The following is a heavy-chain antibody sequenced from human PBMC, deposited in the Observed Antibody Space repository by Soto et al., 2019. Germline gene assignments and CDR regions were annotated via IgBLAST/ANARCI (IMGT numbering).Heavy chain of an antibody. J-gene: IGHJ4*02. Sequence: PSETLSLTCTVSGGSISTGDYYWSWIRQPPGKGLEWIGYIYYSGSTYYTPSLKSRVTISVDTSKTPFSLKLSSVTAADTAVYYCARAHIVVVTAIEWGQGTLVTVSS. V-gene: IGHV4-30-4*01. CDR3: ARAHIVVVTAIE. CDR1: GGSISTGDYY. D-gene: IGHD2-21*02. CDR2: IYYSGST.